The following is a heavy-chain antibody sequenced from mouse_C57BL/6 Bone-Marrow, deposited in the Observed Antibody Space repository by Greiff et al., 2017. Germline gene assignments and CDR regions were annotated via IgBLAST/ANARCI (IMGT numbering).Heavy chain of an antibody. V-gene: IGHV5-9-1*02. J-gene: IGHJ1*03. CDR3: TRAPNWYFDV. CDR2: ISSGGDYI. CDR1: GFTFSSYA. Sequence: LQQSGEGLVKPGGSLKLSCAASGFTFSSYAMSWVRQTPEKRLEWVAYISSGGDYIYYADTVKGRFTISRDNARNTLYLQMSSLKSEDTAMYYCTRAPNWYFDVWGTGTTVTVSS.